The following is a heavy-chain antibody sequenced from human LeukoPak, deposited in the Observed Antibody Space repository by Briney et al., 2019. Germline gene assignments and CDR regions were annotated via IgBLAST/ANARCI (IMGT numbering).Heavy chain of an antibody. CDR3: ARTIFGVVIPYYFDY. CDR2: ISSSSSYI. CDR1: GFTFSSYS. D-gene: IGHD3-3*01. V-gene: IGHV3-21*01. Sequence: GGSLRLSCAVSGFTFSSYSMNWVRQASGKGLEWVSSISSSSSYIYYADLVKGRFTISRDNAKNSLYLQMNSLRAEDTAVYYCARTIFGVVIPYYFDYWGQGTLVTVSS. J-gene: IGHJ4*02.